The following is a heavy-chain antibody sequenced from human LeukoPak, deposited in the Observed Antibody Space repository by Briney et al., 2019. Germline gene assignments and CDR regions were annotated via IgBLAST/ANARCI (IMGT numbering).Heavy chain of an antibody. CDR3: ARRQQTGGDNGLHNWFDP. Sequence: SETLSLTCTVSDGSSSSSSWNWIRQPPEKGLEWIGYIYYSGSTKYNPSLESRVTISVDTSKNQISLKLRYVTAADTAIYYCARRQQTGGDNGLHNWFDPWGQGTLVTVSS. CDR2: IYYSGST. J-gene: IGHJ5*02. D-gene: IGHD2-21*01. CDR1: DGSSSSSS. V-gene: IGHV4-59*08.